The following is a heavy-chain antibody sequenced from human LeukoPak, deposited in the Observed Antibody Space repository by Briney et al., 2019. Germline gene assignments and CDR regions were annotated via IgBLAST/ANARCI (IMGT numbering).Heavy chain of an antibody. J-gene: IGHJ4*02. CDR3: AKEGGSYYYDSEISNY. CDR1: GFNFNNYW. V-gene: IGHV3-23*01. D-gene: IGHD3-22*01. CDR2: ISGSGGST. Sequence: GGSLRLSCAASGFNFNNYWMSWVRQAPGKGLEWVSAISGSGGSTYYADSVKGRFTISRDNSKNTLYLQMNSLRAEDTAVYYCAKEGGSYYYDSEISNYWGQGTLVTVSS.